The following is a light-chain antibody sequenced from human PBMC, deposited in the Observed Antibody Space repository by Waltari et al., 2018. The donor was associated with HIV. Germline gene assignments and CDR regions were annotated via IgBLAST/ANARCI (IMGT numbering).Light chain of an antibody. CDR2: GRD. V-gene: IGLV3-19*01. CDR1: SLTTYY. CDR3: GARDSSGKYVL. Sequence: SSELTQDPAVSVALGQTARITCQGDSLTTYYASWYQQKPGQAPELVLHGRDNRPSGIPDRVSGSSSGNTASLTITGAQAEDEADYYCGARDSSGKYVLFGGGTKLTVL. J-gene: IGLJ3*02.